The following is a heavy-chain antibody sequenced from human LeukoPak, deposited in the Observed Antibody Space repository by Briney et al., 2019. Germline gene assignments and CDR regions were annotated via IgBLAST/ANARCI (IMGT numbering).Heavy chain of an antibody. V-gene: IGHV1-69*01. Sequence: ASVKVSCKASGGTFSSYAISWVRQAPGQGLEWMGGIIPIFGTANYAQKFQGRVTITADESTSTAYMELSSLRSEDTAVYYCARGGIAVAGNDWFDPWGQGTLVTVSS. J-gene: IGHJ5*02. CDR1: GGTFSSYA. CDR2: IIPIFGTA. D-gene: IGHD6-19*01. CDR3: ARGGIAVAGNDWFDP.